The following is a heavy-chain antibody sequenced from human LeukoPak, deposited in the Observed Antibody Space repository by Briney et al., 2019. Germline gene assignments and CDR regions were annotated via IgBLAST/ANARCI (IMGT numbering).Heavy chain of an antibody. J-gene: IGHJ5*02. CDR3: ARHSSVLNSFDP. V-gene: IGHV5-10-1*01. D-gene: IGHD3-22*01. CDR2: IDPGDSQT. CDR1: AYSFTNYW. Sequence: GESLKISCKGSAYSFTNYWISWVRQMPVKGLEWMGRIDPGDSQTNYSPSFQGHVTISADKSISTAYLQWSSLKASDTAMYYCARHSSVLNSFDPWGQGTLVTVSS.